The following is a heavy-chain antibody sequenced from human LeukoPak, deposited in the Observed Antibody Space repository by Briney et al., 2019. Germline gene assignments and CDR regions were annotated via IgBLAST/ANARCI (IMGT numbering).Heavy chain of an antibody. Sequence: GGSLRLSCAASGFTFTTYWMSWVRQAPGKWLEWVANINQDGSEKYFVDSVKGRFTISRDNAKNSLYLQMNSLRVEDTAVYYCAKVAKYYYGSETYYFFEHWGQGTPVTASS. J-gene: IGHJ4*02. CDR2: INQDGSEK. CDR1: GFTFTTYW. CDR3: AKVAKYYYGSETYYFFEH. D-gene: IGHD3-10*01. V-gene: IGHV3-7*01.